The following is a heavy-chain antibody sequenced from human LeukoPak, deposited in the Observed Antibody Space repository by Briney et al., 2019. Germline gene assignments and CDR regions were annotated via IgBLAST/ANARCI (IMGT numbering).Heavy chain of an antibody. J-gene: IGHJ1*01. V-gene: IGHV3-23*01. CDR2: ISGSGGST. D-gene: IGHD2-2*02. CDR3: AKPPHYCSSTSCYMVQH. CDR1: GFTFSSYA. Sequence: GGSLRLSCAASGFTFSSYAMSWVRQAPGKGLEWVSAISGSGGSTYYADSVKGRFTISRDNSKNTLYLQMNSLRAEDTAVYYCAKPPHYCSSTSCYMVQHWGQGTLVAVSS.